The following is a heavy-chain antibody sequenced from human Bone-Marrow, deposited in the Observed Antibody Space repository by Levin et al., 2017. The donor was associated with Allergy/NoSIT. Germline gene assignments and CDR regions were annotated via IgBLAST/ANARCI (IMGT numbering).Heavy chain of an antibody. V-gene: IGHV3-23*02. CDR3: AKTSPYGTSWLGAFDI. Sequence: EGSLRLSCAASGFTFSSYAMSWVRQAPGKGLEWVSVITIRSTSAYGDSVKGRFTTSRDNSKNTLYLQMSSLRAEDTAVYYCAKTSPYGTSWLGAFDIWGQGTMVTVSS. CDR2: ITIRSTSA. CDR1: GFTFSSYA. J-gene: IGHJ3*02. D-gene: IGHD6-13*01.